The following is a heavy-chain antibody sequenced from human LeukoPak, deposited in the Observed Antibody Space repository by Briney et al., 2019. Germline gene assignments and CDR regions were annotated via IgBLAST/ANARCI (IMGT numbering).Heavy chain of an antibody. D-gene: IGHD3-22*01. CDR2: ISGSGGRT. CDR3: VRDWGYDSSGYWQKYFDT. Sequence: TGGSLRLSCAASGFTFSSYAMSWVRQAPGKGLEWVSAISGSGGRTYYADSVKGRFTISRDNSKNTVYLQMNSLRAEDTAVYYCVRDWGYDSSGYWQKYFDTWGQGTLVTVSS. V-gene: IGHV3-23*01. CDR1: GFTFSSYA. J-gene: IGHJ4*02.